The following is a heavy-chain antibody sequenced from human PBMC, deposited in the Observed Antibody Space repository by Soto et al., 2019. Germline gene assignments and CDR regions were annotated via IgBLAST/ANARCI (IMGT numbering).Heavy chain of an antibody. CDR1: GFDFRTSG. Sequence: PGGSLRLSCATSGFDFRTSGMHWVRQVPGKGLEWVGMIWSDGSTTHFGDSVKGRFTVSRDNSKSTVYLQMNSLRAEDTAVYYCARDGSHYDVDYWGQGTQVTVPQ. D-gene: IGHD4-4*01. CDR3: ARDGSHYDVDY. CDR2: IWSDGSTT. V-gene: IGHV3-33*01. J-gene: IGHJ4*02.